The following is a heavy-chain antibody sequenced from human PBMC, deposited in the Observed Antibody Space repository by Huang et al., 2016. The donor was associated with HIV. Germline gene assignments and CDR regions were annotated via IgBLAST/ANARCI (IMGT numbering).Heavy chain of an antibody. D-gene: IGHD3-22*01. CDR2: INPSDGST. J-gene: IGHJ4*02. CDR3: ARDRDFYDSSGYWGFNYFDY. V-gene: IGHV1-46*01. CDR1: GYAFTSYY. Sequence: QVQLVQSGAEVKKPGASVKVSCKASGYAFTSYYMHWVRQAPGQGLEWMGIINPSDGSTSYAQKVQGRVTTTRDTSTNTVFMELSSLRSEDTAVYYGARDRDFYDSSGYWGFNYFDYWGQGTLVTVSS.